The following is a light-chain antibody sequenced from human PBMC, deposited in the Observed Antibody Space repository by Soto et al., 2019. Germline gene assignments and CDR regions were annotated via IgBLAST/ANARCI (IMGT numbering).Light chain of an antibody. CDR1: SSNVGSNT. Sequence: QSVLTQPPSASGTPGQRVTISCSGSSSNVGSNTVTWYQQLPGTAPKLLIYNNNQRPSGVPDRFSGSKSGTSASLAISGLQSEDEADYYCAAWDDSLNVVFGGGTKLTVL. CDR2: NNN. V-gene: IGLV1-44*01. CDR3: AAWDDSLNVV. J-gene: IGLJ2*01.